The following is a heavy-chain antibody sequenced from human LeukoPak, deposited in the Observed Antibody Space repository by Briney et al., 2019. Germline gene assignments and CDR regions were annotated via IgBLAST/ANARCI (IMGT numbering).Heavy chain of an antibody. V-gene: IGHV3-74*01. CDR3: ARVTYGSGTYGAFDY. D-gene: IGHD3-10*01. J-gene: IGHJ4*02. Sequence: GGSLRLSCAASGFTFSSYWMHWVRQAPGKGLVWVSRINSDGSSTSYADSVKGRFTISRDNSKNTLYLQMNSLRAEDTAVYYCARVTYGSGTYGAFDYWGQGTLVTVSS. CDR2: INSDGSST. CDR1: GFTFSSYW.